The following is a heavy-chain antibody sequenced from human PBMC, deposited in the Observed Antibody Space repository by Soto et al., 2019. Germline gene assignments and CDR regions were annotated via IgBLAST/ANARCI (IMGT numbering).Heavy chain of an antibody. Sequence: EVQLVESGGGLVKPGGSLSLSCAASGFTFSSYSMNWVRQAPGKGLEWVSSISSSSSYIYYADSVKGRFTISRDNAKNSLYLQMNSLRAEDTAVYYCARLYDYKACMDVWGQGTTVTVSS. CDR1: GFTFSSYS. D-gene: IGHD4-4*01. V-gene: IGHV3-21*01. CDR2: ISSSSSYI. J-gene: IGHJ6*02. CDR3: ARLYDYKACMDV.